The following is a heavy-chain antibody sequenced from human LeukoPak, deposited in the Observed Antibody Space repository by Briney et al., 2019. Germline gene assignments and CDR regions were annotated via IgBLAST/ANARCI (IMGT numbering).Heavy chain of an antibody. CDR1: VFTFSDYY. J-gene: IGHJ4*02. V-gene: IGHV3-11*03. CDR2: ISIIISYT. D-gene: IGHD4-17*01. Sequence: GGSLRLSCAASVFTFSDYYMSCIRQAPGEGLECVSYISIIISYTNYADSVRGRFTISRDNAKNSLYLHMNSLRAEATAVYYCAKRSPYYFDFWGQGTLVTVSS. CDR3: AKRSPYYFDF.